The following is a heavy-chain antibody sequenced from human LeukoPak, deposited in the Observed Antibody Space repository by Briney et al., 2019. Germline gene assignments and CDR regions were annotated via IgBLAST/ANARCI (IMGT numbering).Heavy chain of an antibody. CDR1: GFTFSSYG. V-gene: IGHV3-30*18. CDR3: AKTPDLYDSSGYCTN. CDR2: ISYDGSNK. D-gene: IGHD3-22*01. Sequence: GGSLRLSCAASGFTFSSYGMHWVRQAPGKGLEWVAVISYDGSNKYYADSVKGRFTISRDNSKNTLYLQMNSLRAEDTAVYYCAKTPDLYDSSGYCTNWGQGTLVTVSS. J-gene: IGHJ4*02.